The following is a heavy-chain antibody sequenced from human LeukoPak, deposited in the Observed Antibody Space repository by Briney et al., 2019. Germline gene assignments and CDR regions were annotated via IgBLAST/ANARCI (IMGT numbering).Heavy chain of an antibody. J-gene: IGHJ6*02. D-gene: IGHD2-15*01. V-gene: IGHV3-53*01. CDR1: GFTVSSNY. Sequence: GGSLRLSCAASGFTVSSNYMSWVRQAPGKGLEWVPIIYSDGSTYYADSVKGRFTISRDNAKNSLYLQMNSLRVEDTAVYYCARVGCSGGRCPGYGMDVWGQGTTVTVSS. CDR2: IYSDGST. CDR3: ARVGCSGGRCPGYGMDV.